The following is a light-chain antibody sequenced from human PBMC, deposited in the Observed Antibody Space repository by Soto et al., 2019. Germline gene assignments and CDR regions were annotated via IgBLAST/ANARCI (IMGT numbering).Light chain of an antibody. V-gene: IGLV2-14*01. Sequence: QSVLTQPASVSGSPGQSITISCTGTSSDVGGYNYVSWYQHHPGKAPKLIIYDVSNRPSGVPNRFSGSKSANTASLTISGLQAENEADYYCSSYTRINTRVFGPGIKVTV. J-gene: IGLJ1*01. CDR3: SSYTRINTRV. CDR1: SSDVGGYNY. CDR2: DVS.